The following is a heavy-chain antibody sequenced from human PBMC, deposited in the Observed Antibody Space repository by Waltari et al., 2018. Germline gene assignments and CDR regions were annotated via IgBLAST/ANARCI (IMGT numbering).Heavy chain of an antibody. Sequence: QMQLVQSGPEVKKPGTSVKVSCKASGFTFTSSAMQWVRQARGQSLEWIGWIVVGSGNTNYAQKFQERVTITRDMSTSTAYMELSSLRSEDTAVYYCAAAPSYGDELYYYYGMDVWGQGTTVTVSS. D-gene: IGHD4-17*01. CDR1: GFTFTSSA. J-gene: IGHJ6*02. CDR2: IVVGSGNT. V-gene: IGHV1-58*02. CDR3: AAAPSYGDELYYYYGMDV.